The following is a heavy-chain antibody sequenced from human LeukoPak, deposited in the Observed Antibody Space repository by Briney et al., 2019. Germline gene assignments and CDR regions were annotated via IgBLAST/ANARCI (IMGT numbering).Heavy chain of an antibody. CDR2: ISGSGGST. CDR3: ARDLHYYVAMDV. V-gene: IGHV3-23*01. J-gene: IGHJ6*02. CDR1: GFTFSSYA. Sequence: PGGSLRLSCAASGFTFSSYAMRWVRQAPGKGLEWVSGISGSGGSTYYAESVKGRFAISRDNSKSMLFLQLNSLRAEDTALYYCARDLHYYVAMDVWGQGTTVTVSS. D-gene: IGHD3-10*02.